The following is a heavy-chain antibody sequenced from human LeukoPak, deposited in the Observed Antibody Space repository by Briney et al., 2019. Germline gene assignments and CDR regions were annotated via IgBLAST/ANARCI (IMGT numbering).Heavy chain of an antibody. J-gene: IGHJ6*03. Sequence: GESLKIPCKCSGHNFTSQWIAGVRQMPGKGLEWMGIIFPDESDIRVSPSFQGQVTLSADKSINTAYLQWASLKASDSAIYYCARLLMEGRRNYVYYTDVWGEGTTVAVSS. CDR1: GHNFTSQW. CDR3: ARLLMEGRRNYVYYTDV. V-gene: IGHV5-51*01. D-gene: IGHD3-3*01. CDR2: IFPDESDI.